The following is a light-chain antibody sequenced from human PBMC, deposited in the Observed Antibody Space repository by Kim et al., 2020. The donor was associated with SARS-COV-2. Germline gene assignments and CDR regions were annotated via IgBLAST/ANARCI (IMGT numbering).Light chain of an antibody. CDR2: LNSDGSH. CDR1: SGHGSEA. V-gene: IGLV4-69*01. CDR3: QTWGTGIVV. J-gene: IGLJ2*01. Sequence: VKHTCPPSSGHGSEATAWHQQQPEKGPRYLMNLNSDGSHSKGDGFPARFSGSSSGAERYLTISSLQSEDEADYYCQTWGTGIVVFGGGTQLTVL.